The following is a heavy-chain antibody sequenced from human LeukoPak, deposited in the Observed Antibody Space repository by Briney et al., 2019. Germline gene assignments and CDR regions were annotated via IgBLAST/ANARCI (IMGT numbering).Heavy chain of an antibody. V-gene: IGHV3-49*04. D-gene: IGHD2-21*02. Sequence: GGSLRLSCTASGFTFTDYGMSWVRQAPGKGLEWLAFIRSKTYGGTTEYAASVKGRFTISRDDSKSVAYLQMNSLKTEDTAVYYCTRDVESDSGGMDVWGQGTTVTVSS. CDR3: TRDVESDSGGMDV. CDR2: IRSKTYGGTT. J-gene: IGHJ6*02. CDR1: GFTFTDYG.